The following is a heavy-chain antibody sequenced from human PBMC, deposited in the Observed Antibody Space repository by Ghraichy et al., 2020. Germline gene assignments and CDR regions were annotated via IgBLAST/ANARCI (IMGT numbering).Heavy chain of an antibody. Sequence: SETLSLTCAVYGGSFSGYYWSWIRQPPGKGLEWIGEINHSGSTNYNPSLKSRVTISVDTSKNQFSLKLSSVTAADTAVYYCARGRGYSYGPFAFDIWGQGTMVTVSS. CDR2: INHSGST. V-gene: IGHV4-34*01. CDR1: GGSFSGYY. J-gene: IGHJ3*02. CDR3: ARGRGYSYGPFAFDI. D-gene: IGHD5-18*01.